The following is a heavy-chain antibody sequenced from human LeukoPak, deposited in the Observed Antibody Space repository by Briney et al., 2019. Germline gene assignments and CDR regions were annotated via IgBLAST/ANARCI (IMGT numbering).Heavy chain of an antibody. CDR3: ARRGYGDYGDY. D-gene: IGHD4-17*01. V-gene: IGHV4-59*08. CDR2: IYYSGST. Sequence: SETLSLTCTVSGGSISSYYWSWIRQPPGKGLEWIGYIYYSGSTNYNPSLRSRVTVSVDTSKNQFSLKLSSVTAADTAVYYCARRGYGDYGDYWGQGTLVTVSS. J-gene: IGHJ4*02. CDR1: GGSISSYY.